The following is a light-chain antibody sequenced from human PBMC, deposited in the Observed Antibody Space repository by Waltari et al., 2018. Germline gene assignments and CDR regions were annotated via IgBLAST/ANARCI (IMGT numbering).Light chain of an antibody. CDR1: SSDIGGYHY. V-gene: IGLV2-8*01. Sequence: QSALTQPPSASGSPGQSVTISCTGTSSDIGGYHYVSWYQQHPGKAPKLIIYEVNQRPSGVPDRFSGSKSGNTASLTVSGLQAEDEAAYYCSSYTGINNWVVFGGGTKLTVL. CDR2: EVN. J-gene: IGLJ2*01. CDR3: SSYTGINNWVV.